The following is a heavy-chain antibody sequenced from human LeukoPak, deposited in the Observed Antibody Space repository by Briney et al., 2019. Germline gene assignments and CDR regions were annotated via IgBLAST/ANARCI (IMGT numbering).Heavy chain of an antibody. Sequence: GESLKISCKGSGFTSTNYWIAWVRQVPGKDLEWMGIIYARDYDTRYSPSFQGGQVTISADKSFTSVYLQWSSLKASDTAMYYCARERSSQGYFDFWGQGTLVTVSS. CDR2: IYARDYDT. D-gene: IGHD6-6*01. J-gene: IGHJ4*02. V-gene: IGHV5-51*01. CDR1: GFTSTNYW. CDR3: ARERSSQGYFDF.